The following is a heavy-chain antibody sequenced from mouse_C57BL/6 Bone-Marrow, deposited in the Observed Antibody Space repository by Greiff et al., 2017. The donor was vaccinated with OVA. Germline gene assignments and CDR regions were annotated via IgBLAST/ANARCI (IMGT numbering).Heavy chain of an antibody. CDR1: GFSFNTYA. Sequence: EVKVVESGGGLVQPKGSLKLSCAASGFSFNTYAMNWVRQAPGKGLEWVARIRSKSNNYTTYYADSVKDRFTISRDDSESMLYLQMNNLKTEDTAMYYWVRHEATVDEGDAMDYWGQGTSVTVSS. CDR3: VRHEATVDEGDAMDY. CDR2: IRSKSNNYTT. J-gene: IGHJ4*01. D-gene: IGHD1-1*01. V-gene: IGHV10-1*01.